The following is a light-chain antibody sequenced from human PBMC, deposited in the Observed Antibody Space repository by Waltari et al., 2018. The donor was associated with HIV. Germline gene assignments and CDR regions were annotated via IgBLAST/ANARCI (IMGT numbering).Light chain of an antibody. J-gene: IGLJ1*01. CDR2: SND. Sequence: QSVVTQPPSASGAPGQTITISCSGSRSNIGNNLVTSYQHLPGAAPKLLIYSNDQRPSGVPDRISGSKSGTSASLAISGLQPEDEADYYCASCDDKLKGYVFGSGTKVTVL. V-gene: IGLV1-44*01. CDR1: RSNIGNNL. CDR3: ASCDDKLKGYV.